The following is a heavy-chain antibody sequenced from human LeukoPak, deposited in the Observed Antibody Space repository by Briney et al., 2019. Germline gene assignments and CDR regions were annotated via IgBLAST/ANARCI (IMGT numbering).Heavy chain of an antibody. D-gene: IGHD3-22*01. Sequence: PSETLSLTCTVSGGSISSYYWNWIRQPAGKGLEWIGRIYTSGSTNYNPSLKSRVTMSVDTSKNQFSLKLSSVTAADTAVYYCARDYYDSSGYRNWFDPWGQGTLVTVSS. J-gene: IGHJ5*02. V-gene: IGHV4-4*07. CDR3: ARDYYDSSGYRNWFDP. CDR1: GGSISSYY. CDR2: IYTSGST.